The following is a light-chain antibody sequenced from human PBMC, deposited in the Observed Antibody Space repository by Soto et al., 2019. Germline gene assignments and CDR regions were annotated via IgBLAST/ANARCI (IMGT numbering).Light chain of an antibody. Sequence: QSVLTQPPSVSGAPGQRVTISCTGSYSNIGAGYEVHWYQQIPGTAPKLLISGHNNRPSGVPDRFFGSKSGTSASLTIIGLQAEDEADYYCSSYAGSNNWVFGGGTKLTVL. J-gene: IGLJ3*02. CDR2: GHN. CDR3: SSYAGSNNWV. V-gene: IGLV1-40*01. CDR1: YSNIGAGYE.